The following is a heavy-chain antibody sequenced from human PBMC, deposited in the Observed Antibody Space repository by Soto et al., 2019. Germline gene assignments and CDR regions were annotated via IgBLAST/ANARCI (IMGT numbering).Heavy chain of an antibody. J-gene: IGHJ4*02. CDR2: INHSGST. D-gene: IGHD6-19*01. CDR3: ARANLGSGWPRYFDY. V-gene: IGHV4-34*01. Sequence: QVQLQQWGAGLLKPSETLSLPCAVYGGSFSGYYWSWIRKPPGKGLEWIGEINHSGSTNYNPSLKSRVTISVDTSKNQFSLKLSSVTAADTAVYYCARANLGSGWPRYFDYWGQGTLVTVSS. CDR1: GGSFSGYY.